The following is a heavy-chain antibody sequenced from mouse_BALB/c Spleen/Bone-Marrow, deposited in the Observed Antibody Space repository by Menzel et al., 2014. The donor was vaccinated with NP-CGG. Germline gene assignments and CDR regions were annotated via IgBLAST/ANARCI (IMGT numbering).Heavy chain of an antibody. J-gene: IGHJ4*01. Sequence: QVQLQQSGSVLVRPGDSVKLSCTASGYTFTSTWIHWAKQRPGQGLEWIGEIHPNSGNTKYNENLKGKATLTVDTSSSTTYVDLSSLTSDDSAVYLCARDAVGGAMDYWGQGTSVTVSS. V-gene: IGHV1S130*01. CDR2: IHPNSGNT. CDR1: GYTFTSTW. D-gene: IGHD3-3*01. CDR3: ARDAVGGAMDY.